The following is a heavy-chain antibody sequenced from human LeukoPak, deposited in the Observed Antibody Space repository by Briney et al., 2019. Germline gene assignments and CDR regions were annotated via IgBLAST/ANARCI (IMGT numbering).Heavy chain of an antibody. CDR2: IWYDGSNK. CDR3: ARDQVGATTGIDY. V-gene: IGHV3-33*01. CDR1: GFTLSSYG. J-gene: IGHJ4*02. Sequence: PGGSLRLSCAASGFTLSSYGMHWVRQAPGKGLEWVAVIWYDGSNKYYADSVKGRFTISRDNSKNTLYLQMNSLRAEDTAVYYCARDQVGATTGIDYWGQGTLVTVSS. D-gene: IGHD1-26*01.